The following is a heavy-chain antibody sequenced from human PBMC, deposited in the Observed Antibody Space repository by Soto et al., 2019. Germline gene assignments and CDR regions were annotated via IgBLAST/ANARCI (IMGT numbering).Heavy chain of an antibody. V-gene: IGHV3-11*06. D-gene: IGHD3-22*01. CDR1: GFTFSDYY. J-gene: IGHJ6*02. CDR2: ISSSSSYI. CDR3: ARYDSSGYYWPYYYYGMDV. Sequence: GGSLRLSCAASGFTFSDYYMSWIRQAPGKGLEWVSYISSSSSYIYYADSVKGRFTISRDNAENSLYLQMNSLRAEDTAVYYCARYDSSGYYWPYYYYGMDVWGQGTTVTVSS.